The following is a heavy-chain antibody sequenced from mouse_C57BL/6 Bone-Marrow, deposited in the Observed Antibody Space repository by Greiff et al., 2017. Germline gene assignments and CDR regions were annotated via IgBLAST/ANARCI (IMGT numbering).Heavy chain of an antibody. CDR2: IHPNSGST. CDR1: GYTFTSYW. CDR3: ARSSSTVVATDWYFDV. V-gene: IGHV1-64*01. Sequence: QVQLKQPGAELVKPGASVKLSCTASGYTFTSYWMHWVQQRPGQGLEWIGMIHPNSGSTNYNEKFKSKATLTVDKSSRTAYMQLSSLTSEDSAVYYCARSSSTVVATDWYFDVWGTGTTVTVSS. D-gene: IGHD1-1*01. J-gene: IGHJ1*03.